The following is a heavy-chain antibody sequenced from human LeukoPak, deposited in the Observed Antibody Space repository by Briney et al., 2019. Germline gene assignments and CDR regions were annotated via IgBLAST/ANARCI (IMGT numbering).Heavy chain of an antibody. V-gene: IGHV4-39*01. CDR2: IYYTGST. CDR1: GGSISSSSYY. J-gene: IGHJ4*02. D-gene: IGHD4-17*01. CDR3: ASLRDGDPPDY. Sequence: SETLSLTCTVSGGSISSSSYYWGWIRQPPGKGLEGIGRIYYTGSTYDNPSLKSRVTISVATSKNQFSLKLSSVTAADTAVYYCASLRDGDPPDYWGQGTLVTVSS.